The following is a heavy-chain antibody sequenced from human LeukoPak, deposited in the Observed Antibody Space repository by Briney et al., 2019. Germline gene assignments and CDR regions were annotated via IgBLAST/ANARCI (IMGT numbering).Heavy chain of an antibody. CDR3: GRLNSRIVVVPATVDY. D-gene: IGHD2-2*01. V-gene: IGHV1-8*01. CDR2: MNPNSGNT. J-gene: IGHJ4*02. Sequence: ASVKVSCKASGYTFTSYDINWVRQATGQGLEWMGWMNPNSGNTDYAQKLQGRVSMTTDTSTSTAYMELRSLRSDDTAVYYCGRLNSRIVVVPATVDYWGQGTLVTVSS. CDR1: GYTFTSYD.